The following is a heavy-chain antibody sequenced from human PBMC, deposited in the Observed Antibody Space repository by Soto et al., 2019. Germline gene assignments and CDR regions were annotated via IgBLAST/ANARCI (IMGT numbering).Heavy chain of an antibody. V-gene: IGHV4-39*01. CDR3: ARRYSGYALFDY. Sequence: TSETLSLTCTVSGGSISSSSYYWGWIRQPPGKGLEWIGSTYYSGSTYYNPSLKSRVTISVDTSKNQFSLKLSSVTAADTAVYYCARRYSGYALFDYWGQGTLVTVSS. CDR1: GGSISSSSYY. J-gene: IGHJ4*02. D-gene: IGHD5-12*01. CDR2: TYYSGST.